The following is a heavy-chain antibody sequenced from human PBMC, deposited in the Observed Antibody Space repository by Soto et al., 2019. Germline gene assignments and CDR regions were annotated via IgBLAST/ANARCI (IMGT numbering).Heavy chain of an antibody. Sequence: LRLSCAASGLTFSSYAMTWVRQAPGKGLEWVSAMSGGGETTYYADSVKGRFTISRDNSRNTLYLHMNSLRAEDTAAYYCAKWHTYYYDSRGFSGFDCWGRGTLVTVSS. CDR2: MSGGGETT. CDR1: GLTFSSYA. J-gene: IGHJ4*02. D-gene: IGHD3-22*01. V-gene: IGHV3-23*01. CDR3: AKWHTYYYDSRGFSGFDC.